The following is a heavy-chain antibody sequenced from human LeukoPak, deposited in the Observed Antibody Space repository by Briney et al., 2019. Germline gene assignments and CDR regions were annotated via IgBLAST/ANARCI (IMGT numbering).Heavy chain of an antibody. CDR3: ARTILPRWWFDP. J-gene: IGHJ5*02. CDR2: IYYSGST. Sequence: SSESLSLTCTVSGGSISNSNYYWGWLRQSPGKGPEWFVSIYYSGSTYYNPSLNGRVTISVDTSENQFSLILSSVTAADTAVYYCARTILPRWWFDPWGQGTLVTVSS. D-gene: IGHD2-21*01. CDR1: GGSISNSNYY. V-gene: IGHV4-39*01.